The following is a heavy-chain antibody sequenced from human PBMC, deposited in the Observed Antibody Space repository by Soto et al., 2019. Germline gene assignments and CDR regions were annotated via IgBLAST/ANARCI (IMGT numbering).Heavy chain of an antibody. J-gene: IGHJ5*02. Sequence: QVQLQESGPGLVKPSETLSLTCTVSGGSISNYYWTWIRQPPGKGLEWIGYIYYSGSTNYNPSLKTRGTTTEETSKNHFSLKLSSLTAADTAVYSCAKLPWADYGVTFDPWGQGTLVTVSS. CDR1: GGSISNYY. CDR2: IYYSGST. V-gene: IGHV4-59*01. D-gene: IGHD3-16*01. CDR3: AKLPWADYGVTFDP.